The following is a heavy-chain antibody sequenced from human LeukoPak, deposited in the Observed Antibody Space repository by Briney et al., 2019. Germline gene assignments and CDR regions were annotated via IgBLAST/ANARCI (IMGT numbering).Heavy chain of an antibody. CDR3: ARDLGGQPPLYYMDV. Sequence: SETLSLTCAVSGGSISSYCWSWIRQPPGRGLEWLGSIHYSGSTSYNSSLKSRVTMSIDTSKNQFSLKLSSVTPADTAVYYCARDLGGQPPLYYMDVWGKGTTVTVSS. D-gene: IGHD3-16*01. J-gene: IGHJ6*03. CDR1: GGSISSYC. V-gene: IGHV4-59*01. CDR2: IHYSGST.